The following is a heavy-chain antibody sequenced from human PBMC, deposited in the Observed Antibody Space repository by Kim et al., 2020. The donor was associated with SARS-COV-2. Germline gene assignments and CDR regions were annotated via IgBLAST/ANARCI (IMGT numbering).Heavy chain of an antibody. CDR2: INHSGST. Sequence: SETLSLTCAAYGGSFSGYYWSWIRQPPGKGLEWIWEINHSGSTNYNPSLKSRVIISVDTSKNQFSLKLSSVTAADTAVYYCARRARYYDFWSCPLLWLDP. D-gene: IGHD3-3*01. CDR3: ARRARYYDFWSCPLLWLDP. J-gene: IGHJ5*02. CDR1: GGSFSGYY. V-gene: IGHV4-34*01.